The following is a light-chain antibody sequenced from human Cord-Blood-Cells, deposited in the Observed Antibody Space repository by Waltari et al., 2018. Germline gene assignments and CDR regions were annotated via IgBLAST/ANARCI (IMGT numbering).Light chain of an antibody. V-gene: IGKV1-39*01. CDR3: QQSYSTPLT. CDR2: AAS. Sequence: DLPMTQSPSSLSPSAGDRVTITCRARQSISSYLKWYQQKPGKAPKLLIYAASSLQSGVPSRFSGSGSGTDFTLTISSLHPEDFATYYCQQSYSTPLTFGGGTKVEIK. J-gene: IGKJ4*01. CDR1: QSISSY.